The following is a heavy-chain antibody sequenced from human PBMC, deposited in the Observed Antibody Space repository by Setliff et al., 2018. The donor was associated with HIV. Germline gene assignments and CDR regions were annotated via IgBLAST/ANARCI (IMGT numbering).Heavy chain of an antibody. V-gene: IGHV3-64*04. CDR2: ISSNGGSP. Sequence: GGSLRLSCSASGFTFSSYVMHWVRQAPGKGLEYVSAISSNGGSPYYADSVKGRFTISRDNSKNTLYLQMNSLRAEDTAVYYCAKTLPTLYPPHDYYFAMDVWGQGTTVTVSS. CDR3: AKTLPTLYPPHDYYFAMDV. CDR1: GFTFSSYV. D-gene: IGHD2-15*01. J-gene: IGHJ6*02.